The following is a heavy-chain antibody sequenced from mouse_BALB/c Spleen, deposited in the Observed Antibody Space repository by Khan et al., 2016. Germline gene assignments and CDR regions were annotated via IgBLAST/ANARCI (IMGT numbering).Heavy chain of an antibody. CDR2: INPSTGYT. Sequence: QVQLQQSGTELAKPGASVKMSCKASGYTFSTYWMHWVRQRPGQGLEWIGYINPSTGYTEYNQKFKDKATLTADKSSSTAYMQLSSLTSADSAVSYCARDLDYWGQGTPLTVSS. J-gene: IGHJ2*01. CDR3: ARDLDY. CDR1: GYTFSTYW. V-gene: IGHV1-7*01.